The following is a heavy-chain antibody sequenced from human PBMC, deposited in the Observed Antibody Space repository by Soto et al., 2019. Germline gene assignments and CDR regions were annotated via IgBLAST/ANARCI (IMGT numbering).Heavy chain of an antibody. V-gene: IGHV4-59*08. CDR1: SGPSSSHN. D-gene: IGHD1-1*01. CDR2: VYYTGGP. Sequence: QVQLQQSGPGLVKPSETLSLTCTVSSGPSSSHNWGWIRQPPGRGLEWIGYVYYTGGPSYNPSLKSRVTIQADTSTNHISLTLSSVTAADTAVYYCVRQGIGNLHGLVDVWGQGTTVSVSS. J-gene: IGHJ6*02. CDR3: VRQGIGNLHGLVDV.